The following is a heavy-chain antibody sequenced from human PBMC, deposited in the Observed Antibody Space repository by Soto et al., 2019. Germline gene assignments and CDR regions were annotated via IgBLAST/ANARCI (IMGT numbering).Heavy chain of an antibody. CDR3: ARVGGSGYSFGLGGY. Sequence: QVQLVQSGAEVKKPGSSVKVSCKASGGTFSSYTISWVRQAPGQGLEWMGRIIPILGIANYAQKFQGRVTITADKSTSTAYMELSSLRSENTAVYYCARVGGSGYSFGLGGYWGQGTLGTVSS. CDR2: IIPILGIA. J-gene: IGHJ4*02. D-gene: IGHD5-18*01. V-gene: IGHV1-69*02. CDR1: GGTFSSYT.